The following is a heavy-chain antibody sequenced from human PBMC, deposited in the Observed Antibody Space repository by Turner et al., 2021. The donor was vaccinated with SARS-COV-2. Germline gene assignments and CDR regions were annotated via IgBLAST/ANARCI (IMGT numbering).Heavy chain of an antibody. CDR1: GFTFSSYA. CDR3: SAAGSEGHYYYYYGMDV. J-gene: IGHJ6*02. CDR2: ISYDGSNK. D-gene: IGHD2-2*01. V-gene: IGHV3-30-3*01. Sequence: QVQLVESGGGVVQPGRSLRLSCAASGFTFSSYAMHWVRQAPGKGLEWVAVISYDGSNKYYADSVKGRFTISRDNSKNTLYLQMNSLRWQDTAVYSASAAGSEGHYYYYYGMDVWGQGTTVTVSS.